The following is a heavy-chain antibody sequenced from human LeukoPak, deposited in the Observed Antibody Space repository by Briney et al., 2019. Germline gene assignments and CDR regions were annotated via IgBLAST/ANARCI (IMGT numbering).Heavy chain of an antibody. CDR1: GFTFSSYA. CDR3: AKGSKSKGFHM. D-gene: IGHD6-6*01. J-gene: IGHJ3*02. Sequence: PGRSLRLSCAASGFTFSSYAMHWVRQAPGKGLEWVAVISYDGSNKYYADSVKGRFTISRDNSKNTLYLQLNSLRAEDTAVYYCAKGSKSKGFHMWGQGTMVTVSS. CDR2: ISYDGSNK. V-gene: IGHV3-30-3*01.